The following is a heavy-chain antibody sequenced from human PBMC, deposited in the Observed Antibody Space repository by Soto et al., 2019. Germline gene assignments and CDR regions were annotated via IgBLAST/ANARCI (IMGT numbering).Heavy chain of an antibody. CDR3: ASHSSGYIY. D-gene: IGHD3-22*01. V-gene: IGHV3-7*01. J-gene: IGHJ4*02. Sequence: GSLRLSCAASGFSFSSYWMSWVRQAPGKGLEWVANIKQDGSEKYYVVSLKGRFAISRANAKNSLYLQMNSLRAEDTAVYFCASHSSGYIYWGQGTLVTVSS. CDR1: GFSFSSYW. CDR2: IKQDGSEK.